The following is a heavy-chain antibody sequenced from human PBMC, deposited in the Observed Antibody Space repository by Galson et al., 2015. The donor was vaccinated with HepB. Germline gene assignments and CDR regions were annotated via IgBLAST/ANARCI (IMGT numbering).Heavy chain of an antibody. CDR2: TSGSGGST. CDR3: AKDSGRGYDYVWGSYRYVGDLDY. J-gene: IGHJ4*02. V-gene: IGHV3-23*01. D-gene: IGHD3-16*02. CDR1: GFTFSSYA. Sequence: SLRLSCAASGFTFSSYAMSWVRQAPGKGLEWVSATSGSGGSTYYADSVKGRFTISRDNSKNTLYLQMNSLRAEDTAVYYCAKDSGRGYDYVWGSYRYVGDLDYWGQGTLVTVSS.